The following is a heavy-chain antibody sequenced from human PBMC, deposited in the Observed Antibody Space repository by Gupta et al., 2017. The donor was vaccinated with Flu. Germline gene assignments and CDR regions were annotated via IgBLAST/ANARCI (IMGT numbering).Heavy chain of an antibody. J-gene: IGHJ6*02. CDR2: INWNSASI. D-gene: IGHD4-4*01. CDR3: AKDIGVTYYYYYGMDV. V-gene: IGHV3-9*01. Sequence: HWVRQAPGKGLEWVSGINWNSASIGYADSVKGRFTISRDNAKSSLYLQINSLRAEDTALYYCAKDIGVTYYYYYGMDVWGQGTAVTVSS.